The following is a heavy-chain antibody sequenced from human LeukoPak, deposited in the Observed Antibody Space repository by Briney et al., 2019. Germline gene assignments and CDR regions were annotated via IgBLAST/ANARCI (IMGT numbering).Heavy chain of an antibody. D-gene: IGHD3-10*01. V-gene: IGHV1-3*01. J-gene: IGHJ4*02. Sequence: ASVKVSCKASGYTFTNYALHRVRQAPGQRLEWMGWINAGNGNTKYSQKFQGRVTFTRDTSASTAYMELSSLISEDTAVYYCARYYGSGGLDYWGQGTLVTVSS. CDR3: ARYYGSGGLDY. CDR1: GYTFTNYA. CDR2: INAGNGNT.